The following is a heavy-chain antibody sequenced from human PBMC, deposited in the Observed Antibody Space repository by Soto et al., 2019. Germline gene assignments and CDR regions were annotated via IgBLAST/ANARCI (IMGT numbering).Heavy chain of an antibody. CDR1: GFTFSSYS. CDR2: ISSSSSYI. CDR3: ARDADIVAVPAAGSNWFDP. D-gene: IGHD2-2*01. V-gene: IGHV3-21*01. J-gene: IGHJ5*02. Sequence: LRLSCAASGFTFSSYSMNWVRHAPGKGLEWVSSISSSSSYIYYADSVKGRFTISRDNAKNSLYLQMNSLRAEDTAVYYCARDADIVAVPAAGSNWFDPWGQGTLVTVSS.